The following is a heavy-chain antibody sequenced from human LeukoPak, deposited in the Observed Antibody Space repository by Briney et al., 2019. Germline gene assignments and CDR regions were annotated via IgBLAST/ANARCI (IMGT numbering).Heavy chain of an antibody. CDR3: ARVGWESLGDLYFDY. D-gene: IGHD1-26*01. CDR1: GYTFTSYA. J-gene: IGHJ4*02. CDR2: INTGNGNT. Sequence: ASVKVSCKVSGYTFTSYAMHWVRQAPGQRLEWMGWINTGNGNTKYSQKFQGRVTITRATSASTAYMELSSLRSEDTAVYYCARVGWESLGDLYFDYWGQGTLVTVSS. V-gene: IGHV1-3*04.